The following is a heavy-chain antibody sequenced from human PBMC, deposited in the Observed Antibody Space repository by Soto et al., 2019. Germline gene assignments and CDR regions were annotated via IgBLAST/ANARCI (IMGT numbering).Heavy chain of an antibody. CDR2: IIPMFGTA. CDR3: ATMKGGSQYYYYGMDV. CDR1: GGTFISYA. J-gene: IGHJ6*02. D-gene: IGHD3-10*01. V-gene: IGHV1-69*13. Sequence: SVKVSCKASGGTFISYAISWVRQAPGQGLEWMGGIIPMFGTADYAQKFQGRVTITADESTSAAYMELSSLRSDDTAVYYCATMKGGSQYYYYGMDVWGQGTTVTSP.